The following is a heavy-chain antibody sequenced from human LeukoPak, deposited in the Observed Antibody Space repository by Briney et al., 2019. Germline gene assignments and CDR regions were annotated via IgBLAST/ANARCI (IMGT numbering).Heavy chain of an antibody. D-gene: IGHD3-22*01. Sequence: GGSLRLSCAASGFTFDDYAMHWVRQAPGKGLLFFFLISGDGGWTYYADSLKGRFTISRDNSKNSLYLQMNSLTTEDTALYYCAKDGGGGYSSTYFFDNWGQGTLVTVSS. V-gene: IGHV3-43*02. CDR2: ISGDGGWT. J-gene: IGHJ4*02. CDR1: GFTFDDYA. CDR3: AKDGGGGYSSTYFFDN.